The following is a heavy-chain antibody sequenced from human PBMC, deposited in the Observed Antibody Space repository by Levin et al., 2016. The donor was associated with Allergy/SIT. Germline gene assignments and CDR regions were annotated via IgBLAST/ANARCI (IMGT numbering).Heavy chain of an antibody. CDR2: IHYSGTT. J-gene: IGHJ5*02. D-gene: IGHD3-10*01. CDR3: AREGGSGSYYWFDP. V-gene: IGHV4-59*01. Sequence: WIRQPPGKGLEWIGYIHYSGTTNYNPSLKSRLTISLDTSNNQFSLNLNSVTAADTAVYYCAREGGSGSYYWFDPWGPGNPGHRLL.